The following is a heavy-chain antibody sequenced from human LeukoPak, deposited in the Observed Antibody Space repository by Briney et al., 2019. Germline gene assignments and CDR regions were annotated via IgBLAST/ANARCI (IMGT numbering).Heavy chain of an antibody. CDR1: GGSFSDYY. J-gene: IGHJ5*02. V-gene: IGHV4-34*01. Sequence: SETLSLTCAVYGGSFSDYYWSWIRQLPGKGLEWIGEISHSGSTTYNPSLKSRVTISVDTSKNQFSLKLSSVTAADTAVYYCARDIVVVPAASYPWGQGTLVTVSS. CDR2: ISHSGST. CDR3: ARDIVVVPAASYP. D-gene: IGHD2-2*01.